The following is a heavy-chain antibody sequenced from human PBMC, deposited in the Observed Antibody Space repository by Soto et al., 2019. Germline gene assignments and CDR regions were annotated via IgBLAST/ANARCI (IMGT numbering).Heavy chain of an antibody. D-gene: IGHD3-16*01. CDR1: GFTFTRYS. CDR2: ISSTTNYI. J-gene: IGHJ4*02. CDR3: ARGVPLYGGKFYFDS. V-gene: IGHV3-21*01. Sequence: GGSLRLSCAASGFTFTRYSMNWVRQAPGKGLEWVSSISSTTNYIYYADSMKGRFAVSRDNAKNSVYLEMNSLSAEDTALYYCARGVPLYGGKFYFDSWGQGTLVTVSS.